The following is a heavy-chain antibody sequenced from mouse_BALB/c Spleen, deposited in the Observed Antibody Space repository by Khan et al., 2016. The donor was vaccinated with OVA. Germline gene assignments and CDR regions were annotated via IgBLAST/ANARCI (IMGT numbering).Heavy chain of an antibody. CDR1: GYTFTDYY. CDR2: IYPGSSYT. CDR3: ARQGAYGSRYGWFAY. Sequence: QVQLKQSGAELARPGVSVKLSCKASGYTFTDYYINWVKQRTGQGLEWIGEIYPGSSYTYYNEKFKAKATLTADKSSSTAYMQLSNLTTEDSAVYCCARQGAYGSRYGWFAYWGQGTLVTVSA. J-gene: IGHJ3*01. V-gene: IGHV1-77*01. D-gene: IGHD1-1*01.